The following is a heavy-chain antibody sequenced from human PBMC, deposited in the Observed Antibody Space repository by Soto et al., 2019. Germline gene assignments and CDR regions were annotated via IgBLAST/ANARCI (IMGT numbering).Heavy chain of an antibody. V-gene: IGHV3-66*01. CDR1: GFTVSSNY. CDR3: ARVSTQYGSGGYPVDY. J-gene: IGHJ4*02. Sequence: EVQLVESGGGLVQPGGSLRLSCAASGFTVSSNYMSWVRQAPGKGLEWVSVIYSGGSTYYADSVKGRFTISRDNSKNTLYLQMNSLRAEDTAVYYCARVSTQYGSGGYPVDYWGQGTLVTVSS. CDR2: IYSGGST. D-gene: IGHD3-10*01.